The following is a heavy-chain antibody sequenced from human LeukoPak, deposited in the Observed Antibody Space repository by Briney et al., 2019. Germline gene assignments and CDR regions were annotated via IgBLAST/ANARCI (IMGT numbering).Heavy chain of an antibody. V-gene: IGHV4-34*01. CDR3: AILYGDYEYYFDY. J-gene: IGHJ4*02. CDR1: GGSISSYY. CDR2: INHSGST. D-gene: IGHD4-17*01. Sequence: SENLSLTCTVSGGSISSYYWSWIRQPPGKGLEGIGEINHSGSTNYNPSLKSRVTISVDTSKNQFSLKLSSVTAADTAVYYCAILYGDYEYYFDYWGQGTLVTVSS.